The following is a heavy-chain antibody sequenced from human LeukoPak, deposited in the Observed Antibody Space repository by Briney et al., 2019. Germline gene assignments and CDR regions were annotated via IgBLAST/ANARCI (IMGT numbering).Heavy chain of an antibody. V-gene: IGHV1-8*01. CDR3: ARSLGASPAFVDYGMDV. D-gene: IGHD3-16*01. Sequence: ASVKVSCKASGYTFTSYDINWVRQATGQGLEWMGWMNPNSGNTGYAQKFQGRVTTTRNTSISTAYMELSSLRSEDTAVYYCARSLGASPAFVDYGMDVWGQGTTVTVSS. CDR1: GYTFTSYD. CDR2: MNPNSGNT. J-gene: IGHJ6*02.